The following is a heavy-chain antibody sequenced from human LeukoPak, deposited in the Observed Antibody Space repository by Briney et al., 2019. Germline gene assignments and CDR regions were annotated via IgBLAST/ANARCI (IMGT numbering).Heavy chain of an antibody. CDR1: GYSFTSYW. J-gene: IGHJ4*02. Sequence: GECLKISCQGSGYSFTSYWIGWVRRMPGKGLEWMGVIYPGDSDTRYSPSFQGQVTISADRSISTAYLQWSSLQAPDTAMYYCVRQGYTSSSRFDFWGQGTLVTVSS. D-gene: IGHD6-6*01. V-gene: IGHV5-51*01. CDR3: VRQGYTSSSRFDF. CDR2: IYPGDSDT.